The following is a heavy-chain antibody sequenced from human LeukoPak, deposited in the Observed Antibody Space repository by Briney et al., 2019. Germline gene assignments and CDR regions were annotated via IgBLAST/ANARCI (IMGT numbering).Heavy chain of an antibody. V-gene: IGHV3-21*01. CDR1: GFTFSSYS. CDR2: ISSSSSYI. CDR3: ARDLYSSGLGER. D-gene: IGHD6-19*01. Sequence: VGSLRLSCAASGFTFSSYSKNWVRQAPGKGLEWFSSISSSSSYIYYADSVKGRFTIARHNAKNSLYLQMNSLRAEDTAVYYCARDLYSSGLGERWGPGTLVTVSS. J-gene: IGHJ4*02.